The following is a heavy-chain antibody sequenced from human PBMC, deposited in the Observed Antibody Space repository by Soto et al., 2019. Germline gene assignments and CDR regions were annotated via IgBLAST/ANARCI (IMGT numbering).Heavy chain of an antibody. D-gene: IGHD3-16*01. CDR3: GRGNCGSYDWFEP. Sequence: EVQLVESGGGLVQPGEALRLSCAASGFTSSNYWMHWVRQAPGKGLMWVSRINPDGSRTTYADSVKSRFAIPRDNAKNTVILQMNSGIVEVTAGYYCGRGNCGSYDWFEPRRQGTMIMVSS. CDR2: INPDGSRT. CDR1: GFTSSNYW. J-gene: IGHJ5*02. V-gene: IGHV3-74*01.